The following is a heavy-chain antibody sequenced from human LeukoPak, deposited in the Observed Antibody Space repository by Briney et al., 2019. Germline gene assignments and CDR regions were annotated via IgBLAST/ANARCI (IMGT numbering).Heavy chain of an antibody. CDR1: GFTFSSYE. Sequence: GGSLRLSCAASGFTFSSYEMNWVRQAPGKGLEWVSYISSSGSTIYYADSVKGRLTISRDNAKNSLYLQMNSLRAEDTAVYYCARNGVYDILTKYYFDYWGQGTLVTVSS. J-gene: IGHJ4*02. CDR2: ISSSGSTI. D-gene: IGHD3-9*01. CDR3: ARNGVYDILTKYYFDY. V-gene: IGHV3-48*03.